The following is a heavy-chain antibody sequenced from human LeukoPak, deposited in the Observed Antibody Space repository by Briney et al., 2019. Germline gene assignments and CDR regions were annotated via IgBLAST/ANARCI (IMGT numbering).Heavy chain of an antibody. D-gene: IGHD4-17*01. CDR3: ARDYGDSHAFDI. J-gene: IGHJ3*02. CDR1: GGSIRSSYYY. Sequence: SETLSLTCTVSGGSIRSSYYYWGWIRQPPGKGLEWIGSIYDSGSTYYNPSLKSRVTISVDTSKNQFSLKLNSVTAADTAVYYCARDYGDSHAFDIWGQGTMVTVSS. CDR2: IYDSGST. V-gene: IGHV4-39*02.